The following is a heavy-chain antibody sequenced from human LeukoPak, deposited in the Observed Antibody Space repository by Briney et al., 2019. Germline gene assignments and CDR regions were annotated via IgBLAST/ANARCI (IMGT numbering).Heavy chain of an antibody. Sequence: SQTLSLTCTVSGGSISSGGYYWSWIRQHPGTGLEWIVYIYYSGSTYYNPSLKSRVTISVDTSKNQFSLKLSSVTAADTAVYYCACQYYDSSGYYYGWFDPWGQGTLVTVSS. CDR2: IYYSGST. J-gene: IGHJ5*02. CDR1: GGSISSGGYY. CDR3: ACQYYDSSGYYYGWFDP. V-gene: IGHV4-31*03. D-gene: IGHD3-22*01.